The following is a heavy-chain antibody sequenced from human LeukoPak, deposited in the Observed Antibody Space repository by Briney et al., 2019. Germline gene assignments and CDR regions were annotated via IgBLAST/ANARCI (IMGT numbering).Heavy chain of an antibody. CDR1: GYTFTSYY. J-gene: IGHJ4*02. D-gene: IGHD1-26*01. CDR2: INPSGGST. V-gene: IGHV1-46*01. Sequence: ASVKVSCKAFGYTFTSYYMHWVRQAPGQGLEWMGIINPSGGSTSYAQKFQGRVTMTRDTSTSTVYMELSSLKSEDTAVYYCARGIGGSYYVGYYFDYWGQGTLVTVSS. CDR3: ARGIGGSYYVGYYFDY.